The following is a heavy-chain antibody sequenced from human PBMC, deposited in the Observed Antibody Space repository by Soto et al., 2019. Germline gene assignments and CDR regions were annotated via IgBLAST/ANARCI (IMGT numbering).Heavy chain of an antibody. CDR2: FHYSGIS. CDR1: DASIRGYY. D-gene: IGHD4-4*01. Sequence: PSETLSLTCTVSDASIRGYYWSWIRQPPGKGLEWIAYFHYSGISNYNSSLKSRVTMSLDTSKNQFSLKLSSVSAADTAIYYCARGASNWQYFDYWGQGALVTVSS. V-gene: IGHV4-59*01. J-gene: IGHJ4*02. CDR3: ARGASNWQYFDY.